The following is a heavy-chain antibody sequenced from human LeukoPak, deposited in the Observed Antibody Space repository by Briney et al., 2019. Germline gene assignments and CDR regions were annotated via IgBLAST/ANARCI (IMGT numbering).Heavy chain of an antibody. J-gene: IGHJ5*02. Sequence: ASVKVSCKVSGYTLTELSMHWVRQAPGKGLEWMGGFDPEDGETIYAQKFQGRVTMTRDMSTSTVSMELSSLRSEDTAVYYCARDGGDGYKANWFDTWGQGTLVTVSS. V-gene: IGHV1-24*01. CDR3: ARDGGDGYKANWFDT. D-gene: IGHD5-24*01. CDR2: FDPEDGET. CDR1: GYTLTELS.